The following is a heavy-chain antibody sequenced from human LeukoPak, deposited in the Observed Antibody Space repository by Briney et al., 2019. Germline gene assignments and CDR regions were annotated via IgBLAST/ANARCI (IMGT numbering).Heavy chain of an antibody. Sequence: GGTLRLSCSAFGFSFGVYAMSWVRHAPAEGLEWAGFIRSQTFGGKPESAAQVKGRYTSSRDDSKIIVYVQMNSLRTEDTALYYCVRAISPSDFLIGNFMDVWGKGTTVTVS. V-gene: IGHV3-49*04. CDR2: IRSQTFGGKP. D-gene: IGHD3/OR15-3a*01. J-gene: IGHJ6*01. CDR3: VRAISPSDFLIGNFMDV. CDR1: GFSFGVYA.